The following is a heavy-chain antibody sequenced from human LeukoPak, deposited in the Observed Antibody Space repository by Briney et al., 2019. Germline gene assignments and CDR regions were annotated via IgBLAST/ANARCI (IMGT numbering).Heavy chain of an antibody. Sequence: PGGSLRLSCAASGFTVSSNYMSWVRQAPGKGLEWVSVIYSGGSTYYADSVKGRFTISRDNSKNTLYLQMNSLRAEDTAVYYCARDDVRYFDWLSGYYYYGMDVWGQGTTVTVSS. CDR3: ARDDVRYFDWLSGYYYYGMDV. J-gene: IGHJ6*02. CDR2: IYSGGST. D-gene: IGHD3-9*01. V-gene: IGHV3-53*01. CDR1: GFTVSSNY.